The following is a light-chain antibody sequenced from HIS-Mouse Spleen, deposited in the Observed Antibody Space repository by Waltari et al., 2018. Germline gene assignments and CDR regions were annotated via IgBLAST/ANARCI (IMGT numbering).Light chain of an antibody. V-gene: IGLV2-14*03. J-gene: IGLJ1*01. Sequence: QSALTQPASVSGSPGQSITISCTGTSSDVGGYNYVSWYQQHPGKAPKLMIYDVSNRPSVVSNRFSGSKSGHTASLTISGLQAEDEADYYCSSYTSSSTYVFGTGTKVTVL. CDR1: SSDVGGYNY. CDR2: DVS. CDR3: SSYTSSSTYV.